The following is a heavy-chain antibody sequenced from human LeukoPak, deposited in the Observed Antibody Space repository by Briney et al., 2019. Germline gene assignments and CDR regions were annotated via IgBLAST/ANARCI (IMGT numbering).Heavy chain of an antibody. CDR2: ISYDGSNK. D-gene: IGHD3-3*01. CDR1: GFTFSSHA. CDR3: ARDQYDTWSRRGNFDS. J-gene: IGHJ4*02. Sequence: GRSLRLSCAAPGFTFSSHAMHWVRQAPGKGLEWVAVISYDGSNKYYADSVKGRFTISRDNSKNTLYLQMNSLRAEDTAVYYCARDQYDTWSRRGNFDSWGQGTLVIVSS. V-gene: IGHV3-30-3*01.